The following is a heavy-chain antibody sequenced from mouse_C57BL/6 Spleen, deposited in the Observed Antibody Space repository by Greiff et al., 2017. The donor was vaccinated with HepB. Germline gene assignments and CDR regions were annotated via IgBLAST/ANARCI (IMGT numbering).Heavy chain of an antibody. CDR3: VRHGGGMDY. V-gene: IGHV10-1*01. Sequence: EVKLVESGGGLVQPKGSLKLSCAASGFSFNTYAMNWVRQAPGKGLEWVARIRSKSNNYATYYADSVKDRFTISRDDSESMLYLQMNNLKTEDTAMYYGVRHGGGMDYWGQGTSVTVSS. CDR1: GFSFNTYA. J-gene: IGHJ4*01. CDR2: IRSKSNNYAT.